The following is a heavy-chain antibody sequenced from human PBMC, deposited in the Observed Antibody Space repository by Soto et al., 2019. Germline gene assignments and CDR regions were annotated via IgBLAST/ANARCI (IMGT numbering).Heavy chain of an antibody. Sequence: PSETLSLTCAVSASSISSAYFWGWIRQPPGKGLEWIATIFHTGGTYYNPSLKSRVTISVDTSNNQFSLRLNSVTAADTALYFCARTWLAGGTPADAFDIWGQGTMVIVSS. CDR1: ASSISSAYF. D-gene: IGHD2-15*01. CDR3: ARTWLAGGTPADAFDI. CDR2: IFHTGGT. J-gene: IGHJ3*02. V-gene: IGHV4-38-2*01.